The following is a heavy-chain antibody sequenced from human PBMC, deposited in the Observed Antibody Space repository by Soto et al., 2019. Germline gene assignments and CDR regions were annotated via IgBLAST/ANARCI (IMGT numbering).Heavy chain of an antibody. J-gene: IGHJ4*02. CDR3: ARGGYFDSSNYLAY. CDR1: CYKLTSYE. CDR2: INPDNGNT. D-gene: IGHD3-22*01. V-gene: IGHV1-3*01. Sequence: GASGKVSCKGSCYKLTSYEINWLRKAHGRGLEWMGWINPDNGNTKYSQQFQGRVIIDRDTSASTAYMELSSLRSEDTAVYYCARGGYFDSSNYLAYWGLGTLVTVS.